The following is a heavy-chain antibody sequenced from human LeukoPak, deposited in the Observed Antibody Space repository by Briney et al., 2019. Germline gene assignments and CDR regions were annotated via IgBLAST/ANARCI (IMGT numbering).Heavy chain of an antibody. CDR3: ARALGYCSSTSCYPFDY. CDR2: IYHSGST. CDR1: GGSISSGGYY. J-gene: IGHJ4*02. V-gene: IGHV4-30-2*01. D-gene: IGHD2-2*01. Sequence: PSETLSLTCTVSGGSISSGGYYWSWIRQPPGKGLEWIGYIYHSGSTYYNPSLKSRVTISVDRSKNQFSLKLSSVTAADTAVYYCARALGYCSSTSCYPFDYWGQGTLVTVSS.